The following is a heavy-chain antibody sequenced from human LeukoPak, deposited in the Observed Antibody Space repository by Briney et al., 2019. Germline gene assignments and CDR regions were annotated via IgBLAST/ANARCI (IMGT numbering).Heavy chain of an antibody. Sequence: GGSLRLSCAASGFTVSSNYMSWVRQAPGKGLEWVSVIYSGGSTYYADSVKGRFTISRDNSKNTLYLQMNSLRAEDTAVYYCARPLWFGELSDEDCWGQGTLVTVSS. CDR2: IYSGGST. J-gene: IGHJ4*02. CDR1: GFTVSSNY. CDR3: ARPLWFGELSDEDC. D-gene: IGHD3-10*01. V-gene: IGHV3-66*04.